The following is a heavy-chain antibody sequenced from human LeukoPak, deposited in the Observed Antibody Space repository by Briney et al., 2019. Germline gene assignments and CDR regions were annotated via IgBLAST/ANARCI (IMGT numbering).Heavy chain of an antibody. Sequence: SVKVSCKASEGTFSSYSITWVRQAPGQGLEWMGGIIPVFGTTNYAQKFQGRVTITADEFTTTAYMELSSLRSEDTAVYFCASRGRNYHETSGYYYYHYMDVWGKGTTVTVSS. J-gene: IGHJ6*03. V-gene: IGHV1-69*13. CDR3: ASRGRNYHETSGYYYYHYMDV. CDR2: IIPVFGTT. CDR1: EGTFSSYS. D-gene: IGHD3-22*01.